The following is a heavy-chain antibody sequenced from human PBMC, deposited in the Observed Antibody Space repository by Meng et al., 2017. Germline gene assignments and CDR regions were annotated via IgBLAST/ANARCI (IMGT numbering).Heavy chain of an antibody. V-gene: IGHV4-4*07. J-gene: IGHJ4*02. CDR1: GGSISSYY. Sequence: VPLQESGPGLVKPSETLSLTCTVSGGSISSYYWSWTRQPAGKGLEWIGRIYTSGSTNYNPSLKSRVTMSVDTSKNQFSLKLSSVTAADTAVYYCARGGGSSWSHYNDYWGQGTLVTVSS. CDR3: ARGGGSSWSHYNDY. CDR2: IYTSGST. D-gene: IGHD6-13*01.